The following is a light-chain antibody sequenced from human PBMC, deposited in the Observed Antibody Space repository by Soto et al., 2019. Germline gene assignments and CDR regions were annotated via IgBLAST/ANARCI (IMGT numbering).Light chain of an antibody. CDR2: DAA. CDR3: QQYNSYPS. Sequence: DIQMTQSPSTLSAYVGDRVTITCRASQSISSWLAWYQQKPGKAPNLLIYDAASLEAGVPSRFSGSGTGTEFTLTINSLQPDDFATYYCQQYNSYPSFGQGTKVDIK. V-gene: IGKV1-5*01. J-gene: IGKJ1*01. CDR1: QSISSW.